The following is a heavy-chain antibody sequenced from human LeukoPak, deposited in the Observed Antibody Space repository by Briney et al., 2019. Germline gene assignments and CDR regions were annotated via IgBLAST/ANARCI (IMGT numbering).Heavy chain of an antibody. CDR3: ARASFRDDFWSGLVSDPIDY. Sequence: PSETLSLTCTVSGGSISTFYWSWIRQPPGKGLEWIAYIDYTASTNYNPSLKSRVTISVDTSKNQFSLKLSSVTAADTAVYYCARASFRDDFWSGLVSDPIDYWGQGTLVTVSS. J-gene: IGHJ4*02. D-gene: IGHD3-3*01. CDR1: GGSISTFY. CDR2: IDYTAST. V-gene: IGHV4-59*12.